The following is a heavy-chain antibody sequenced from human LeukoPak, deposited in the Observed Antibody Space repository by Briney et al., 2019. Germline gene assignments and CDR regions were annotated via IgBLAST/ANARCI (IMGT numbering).Heavy chain of an antibody. CDR1: GGSISSYY. D-gene: IGHD3-10*01. CDR3: ARQISSGSHFDY. J-gene: IGHJ4*02. V-gene: IGHV4-59*08. Sequence: SETLSLTCTVSGGSISSYYWSWLRQPLGKGLEWIGYIYYSGSTNYNPSLKSRVTISVDTSKNQFSLKLSSVTAADTAVYYCARQISSGSHFDYWGQGTLVTVSS. CDR2: IYYSGST.